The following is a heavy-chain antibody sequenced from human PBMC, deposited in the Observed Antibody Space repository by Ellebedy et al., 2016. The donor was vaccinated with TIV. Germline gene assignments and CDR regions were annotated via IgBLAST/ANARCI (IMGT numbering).Heavy chain of an antibody. CDR3: ARGEGDYDGSGYFVY. CDR1: GYTFTGYY. D-gene: IGHD3-22*01. V-gene: IGHV1-2*04. J-gene: IGHJ4*02. CDR2: INPNSGGT. Sequence: AASVKVSCKASGYTFTGYYMHWVRQAPGQGLEWMGWINPNSGGTNYAQKFQGWVTMTRDTSISTAYMELSRLRSDDTAVYYCARGEGDYDGSGYFVYWGQGTLVTVSS.